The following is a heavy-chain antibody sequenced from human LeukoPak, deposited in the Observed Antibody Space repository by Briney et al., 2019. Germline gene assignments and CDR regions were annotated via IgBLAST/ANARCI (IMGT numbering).Heavy chain of an antibody. CDR1: GYTFTSYD. CDR2: MNPNSGNT. V-gene: IGHV1-8*01. D-gene: IGHD6-19*01. Sequence: GASVKVSCTASGYTFTSYDINWVRQATGQGLGWMGWMNPNSGNTGYAQKFQGRVTMTRNTSISTAYMELSSLRSEDTAVYYCARSWSSGWYKNGMDVWGQGTTVTVSS. CDR3: ARSWSSGWYKNGMDV. J-gene: IGHJ6*02.